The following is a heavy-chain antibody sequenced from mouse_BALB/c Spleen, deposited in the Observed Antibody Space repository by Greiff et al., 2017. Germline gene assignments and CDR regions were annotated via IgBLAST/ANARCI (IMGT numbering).Heavy chain of an antibody. CDR2: INPSTGYT. J-gene: IGHJ4*01. CDR3: ARNYGRPLSMDY. CDR1: GYTFTSYW. V-gene: IGHV1-4*01. Sequence: VQLQQSGAELVRPGASVKMSCKASGYTFTSYWMHWVKQRPGQGLEWIGYINPSTGYTEYNQKFKDKATLTADKSSSTAYMQLSSLTSEDSAVYYCARNYGRPLSMDYWGQGTSVTVSS. D-gene: IGHD1-1*01.